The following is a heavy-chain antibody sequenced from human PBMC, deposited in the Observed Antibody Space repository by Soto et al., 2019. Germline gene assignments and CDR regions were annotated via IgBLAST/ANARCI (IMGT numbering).Heavy chain of an antibody. Sequence: SETLSLTCTVSGGSISSSSYYWGWIRQPPGKGLEWIGSIYYSGSTYYNPSLKSRVTISVDTSKNQFSLKLSSVTAADTAVYYCASEGTADNWFDPWGQGTLVTVS. V-gene: IGHV4-39*01. J-gene: IGHJ5*02. D-gene: IGHD2-21*02. CDR2: IYYSGST. CDR1: GGSISSSSYY. CDR3: ASEGTADNWFDP.